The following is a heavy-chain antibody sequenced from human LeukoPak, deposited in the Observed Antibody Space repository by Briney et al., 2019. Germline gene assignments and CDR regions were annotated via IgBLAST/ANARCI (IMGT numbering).Heavy chain of an antibody. CDR1: GASISNSGYY. D-gene: IGHD2-21*02. Sequence: SETLSLTCSVSGASISNSGYYWGWIRQPPGKGLEWIGNIYDSGSTYYNPSLKSRVTISVDTSKNQFSLKLSSVTAADTAVYYCARHAEPVVVTAIFDYWGQGTLVTVSS. V-gene: IGHV4-39*01. CDR2: IYDSGST. CDR3: ARHAEPVVVTAIFDY. J-gene: IGHJ4*02.